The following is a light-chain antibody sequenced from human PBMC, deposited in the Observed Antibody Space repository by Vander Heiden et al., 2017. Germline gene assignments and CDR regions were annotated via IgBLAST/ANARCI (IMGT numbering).Light chain of an antibody. CDR2: AAS. V-gene: IGKV1-39*01. CDR1: QSITTH. Sequence: DIQMTQSPSFLSASVGHSLTITSPASQSITTHLNRYQQKPGKAPKLLIYAASSLQSGVPSRLSSSGSRTDFPITISRLQAEDFATYYCQESYSTRRTFGQGTKVEIK. CDR3: QESYSTRRT. J-gene: IGKJ1*01.